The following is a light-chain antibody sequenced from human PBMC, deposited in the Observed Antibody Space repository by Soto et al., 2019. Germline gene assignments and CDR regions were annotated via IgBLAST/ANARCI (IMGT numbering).Light chain of an antibody. Sequence: EVALTQSPDTLSLPPGERATLSCRASQSISSYLAWYQQKPGQAPRLPIYGASSRATGIPDRFSGSGSGTDFTLTISRLEPEDFAVYYCQQYGSSPWTFGQGTKVDIK. CDR1: QSISSY. CDR3: QQYGSSPWT. CDR2: GAS. J-gene: IGKJ1*01. V-gene: IGKV3-20*01.